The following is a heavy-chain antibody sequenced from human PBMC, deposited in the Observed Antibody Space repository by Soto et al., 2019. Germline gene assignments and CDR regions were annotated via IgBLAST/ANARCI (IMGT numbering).Heavy chain of an antibody. D-gene: IGHD4-17*01. CDR3: ASRDPSGDYAHAFDI. J-gene: IGHJ3*02. Sequence: QVQLQESGAGLVKPSGTRSLTCAVSGVSITSDRWCNWVRQPPGKGLEWIGDIYHSGSTDYNPSLKSRVIKTEDKSKKQVSLKLNSGTAADTAMYYCASRDPSGDYAHAFDIWGQGAMVNVSS. CDR1: GVSITSDRW. CDR2: IYHSGST. V-gene: IGHV4-4*02.